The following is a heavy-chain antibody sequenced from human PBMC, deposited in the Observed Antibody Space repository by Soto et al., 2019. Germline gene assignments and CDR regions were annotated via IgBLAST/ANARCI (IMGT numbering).Heavy chain of an antibody. CDR3: AGGRTFSSGWYSPGFEP. CDR2: MNPKSGNT. D-gene: IGHD6-19*01. CDR1: GYTFTKYD. Sequence: QVQLVQSGAEEKKPGASVKVSCKASGYTFTKYDINGVRQATGLVLEGMGWMNPKSGNTGYAQKLQGRVTMNWNTSVSIAYRELSSLRFEDTAVYYCAGGRTFSSGWYSPGFEPWGQGTLVTVSS. V-gene: IGHV1-8*01. J-gene: IGHJ5*02.